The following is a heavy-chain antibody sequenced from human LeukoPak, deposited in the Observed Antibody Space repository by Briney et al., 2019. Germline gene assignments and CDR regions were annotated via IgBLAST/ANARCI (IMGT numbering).Heavy chain of an antibody. CDR2: INTNTGNP. CDR3: ARDLFNLHYYYGMDV. V-gene: IGHV7-4-1*02. Sequence: ASVKVSCKASGYTFTSYAMNWVRQAPGQGLEWMGWINTNTGNPTYAQGFTGRFVFSLDTSVSTAYLQISSLKAEDTAVYYCARDLFNLHYYYGMDVWGRGTTVTVSS. J-gene: IGHJ6*02. CDR1: GYTFTSYA. D-gene: IGHD3-10*02.